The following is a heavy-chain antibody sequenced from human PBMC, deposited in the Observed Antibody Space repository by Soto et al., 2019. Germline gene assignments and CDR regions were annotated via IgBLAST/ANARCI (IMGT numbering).Heavy chain of an antibody. CDR2: IDSSTKYT. V-gene: IGHV3-11*05. J-gene: IGHJ6*02. CDR1: GFTFRDYY. CDR3: AREYYYTMDV. Sequence: QVQLVESGGGLVGPGGSRSLSCEASGFTFRDYYMTWFRRAPGRGLEWLSYIDSSTKYTNYADSVKGRFTISRDNAKNSLYLQMNSLRADDTAVYYCAREYYYTMDVWGQGTMVTVSS.